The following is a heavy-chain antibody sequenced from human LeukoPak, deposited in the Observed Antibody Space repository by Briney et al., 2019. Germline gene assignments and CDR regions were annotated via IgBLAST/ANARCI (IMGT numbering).Heavy chain of an antibody. V-gene: IGHV3-23*01. Sequence: GGSLRLSCAASGFTFSSYWMSWVRQAPGKGLEWVSAISGSGGSTYYADSVKGRFTISRDNSKNTLYLQMNSLRAEDTAVYYCAKDPDSSGYLGRLDYWGQGTLVTVSS. J-gene: IGHJ4*02. CDR1: GFTFSSYW. CDR3: AKDPDSSGYLGRLDY. D-gene: IGHD3-22*01. CDR2: ISGSGGST.